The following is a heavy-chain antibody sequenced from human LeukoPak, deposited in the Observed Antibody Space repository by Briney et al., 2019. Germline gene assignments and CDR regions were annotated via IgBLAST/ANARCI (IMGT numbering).Heavy chain of an antibody. Sequence: SETLSLTCTVSGGSISSYYWSWIRQPPGKGLEGMGYIYYSGSTNYNSSFKSRVTISIDTSKNQFSLRLRSVTAEGTAVYYCARGGDYGIFGYYYMDVWGRGTTVTISS. D-gene: IGHD3-9*01. J-gene: IGHJ6*03. CDR3: ARGGDYGIFGYYYMDV. CDR2: IYYSGST. CDR1: GGSISSYY. V-gene: IGHV4-59*08.